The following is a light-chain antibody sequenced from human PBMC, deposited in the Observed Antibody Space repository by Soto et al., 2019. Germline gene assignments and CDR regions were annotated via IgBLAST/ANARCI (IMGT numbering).Light chain of an antibody. J-gene: IGKJ5*01. CDR3: QQYGSSPIT. V-gene: IGKV3-20*01. Sequence: EIVLTQSPGTLSLSPGERATLSCSASQSVSSSTYLAWYQQKPGQAPRLVIYDASSRATGIPDRFSGSGSGTDFTLTISRLEPEDFAVYYCQQYGSSPITFGQGTRLEIK. CDR2: DAS. CDR1: QSVSSSTY.